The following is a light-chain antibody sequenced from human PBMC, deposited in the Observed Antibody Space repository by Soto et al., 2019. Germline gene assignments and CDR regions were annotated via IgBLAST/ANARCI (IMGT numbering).Light chain of an antibody. Sequence: EIVMTQSPATLSVSPGERVTLSCRASQSVGNTLAWYQQKPGQAPRLLISGASARATGIPARFSGSGSGTEFSLTISSLQSEDFAVYYCQQYNSWPITFGGGTKVDIK. V-gene: IGKV3-15*01. J-gene: IGKJ4*01. CDR3: QQYNSWPIT. CDR1: QSVGNT. CDR2: GAS.